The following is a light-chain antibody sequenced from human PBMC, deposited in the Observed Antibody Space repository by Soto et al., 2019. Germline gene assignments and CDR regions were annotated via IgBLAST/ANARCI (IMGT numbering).Light chain of an antibody. CDR3: QQCGSAPRT. Sequence: EIVLTQSPGTLSLSPGERAILSCRASQSVSSDSLAWYRQKPGQAPRLLVYDASSRATGIPDRFSGSGSGTDFTLTISRLEPEDFAVYYCQQCGSAPRTFGQGTKVEIK. V-gene: IGKV3-20*01. CDR1: QSVSSDS. CDR2: DAS. J-gene: IGKJ1*01.